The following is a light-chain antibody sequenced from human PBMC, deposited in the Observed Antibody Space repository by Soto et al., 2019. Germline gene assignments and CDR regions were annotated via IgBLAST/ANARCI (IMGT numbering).Light chain of an antibody. V-gene: IGKV1-27*01. CDR3: QHFDSAPQT. CDR2: EAS. Sequence: DIQMTQSPSSLSASVGDRVTITCRASQGIRHYLAWYQQKPGKVPKLLIYEASNLQSGVPSRFRGGGSGTEFTFTISSLQPEDVATYYGQHFDSAPQTFGQGTKVVIK. CDR1: QGIRHY. J-gene: IGKJ1*01.